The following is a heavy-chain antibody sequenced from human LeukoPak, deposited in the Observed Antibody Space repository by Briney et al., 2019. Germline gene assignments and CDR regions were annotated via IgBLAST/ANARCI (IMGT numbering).Heavy chain of an antibody. CDR2: ISYDGSTR. V-gene: IGHV3-30*04. J-gene: IGHJ4*02. CDR3: ARAPYSSGWYYFDY. Sequence: LAGRSLRLSCAASGFTFSSYAMHWVRQAPGKGLEWVALISYDGSTRDYVDSEKGRFTTSRGNSINTLYLQMDSLRPEDTAVYYCARAPYSSGWYYFDYWGQGTLVTVSS. D-gene: IGHD6-19*01. CDR1: GFTFSSYA.